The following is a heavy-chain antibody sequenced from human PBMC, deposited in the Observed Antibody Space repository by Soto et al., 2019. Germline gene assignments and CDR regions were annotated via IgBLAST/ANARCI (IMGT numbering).Heavy chain of an antibody. D-gene: IGHD5-12*01. V-gene: IGHV4-30-4*01. J-gene: IGHJ6*02. CDR3: ARVIGGYDYYYYYGMDV. Sequence: SETLSLTCTVSGGSISSGDYYWSWIRQPPGKGLEWIGYIYYSGSTYYNPSLKSRVTISVDTSKNQFSLKLSSVTAADTAVYYCARVIGGYDYYYYYGMDVWGQGTTVT. CDR1: GGSISSGDYY. CDR2: IYYSGST.